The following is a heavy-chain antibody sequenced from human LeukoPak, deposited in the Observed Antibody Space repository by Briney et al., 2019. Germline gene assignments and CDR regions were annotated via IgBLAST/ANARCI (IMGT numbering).Heavy chain of an antibody. D-gene: IGHD6-6*01. Sequence: SETLSLTCTVSGGSISSRNYYWSWIRQPAGKGLEWIGRIYISGATTYNPSLKSRVTMSVDTSKNQFSLKLSSVTAADTAVYYCARGFSSSSTWFDPWGQGTLVTASS. CDR2: IYISGAT. CDR1: GGSISSRNYY. V-gene: IGHV4-61*02. J-gene: IGHJ5*02. CDR3: ARGFSSSSTWFDP.